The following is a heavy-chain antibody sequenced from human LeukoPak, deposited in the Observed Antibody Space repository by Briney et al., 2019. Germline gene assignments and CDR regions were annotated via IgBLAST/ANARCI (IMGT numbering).Heavy chain of an antibody. J-gene: IGHJ3*02. CDR1: GYRFSDYY. CDR2: INPSGGST. V-gene: IGHV1-46*01. CDR3: ARGWDAFDI. Sequence: ASVRVSCKTSGYRFSDYYMHWVRQAPGQGREWMGIINPSGGSTSYAQKFQGRVTMTRDTSTSTVYMELSSLRSEDTAVYYCARGWDAFDIWGQGTMVTVSS.